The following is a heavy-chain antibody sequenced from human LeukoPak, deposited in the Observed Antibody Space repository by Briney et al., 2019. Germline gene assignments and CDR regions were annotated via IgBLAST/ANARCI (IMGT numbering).Heavy chain of an antibody. CDR2: IYYSGST. D-gene: IGHD3-16*01. Sequence: SETLSLTCTVSGYSISSGYYWGWIRQPPGKGLEWIGYIYYSGSTYYNPSLKSRVTISVDTSKNQFSLKLSSVTAADTAVYYCARARWGGFDYWGQGTLVTVSS. J-gene: IGHJ4*02. V-gene: IGHV4-30-4*08. CDR1: GYSISSGYY. CDR3: ARARWGGFDY.